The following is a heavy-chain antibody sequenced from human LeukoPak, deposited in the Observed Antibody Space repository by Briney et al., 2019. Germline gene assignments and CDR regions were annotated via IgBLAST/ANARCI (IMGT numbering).Heavy chain of an antibody. Sequence: GGSLRLSCAASGFTFSSYWMSWVRQAPGKGLEWVANIKQDGSEKYYVDSVKGRFTISRDNAKNSLYLQMNSLRAEDTAVYYCARDVGYYDSSGIFDYWGQGTLVTVSS. D-gene: IGHD3-22*01. CDR1: GFTFSSYW. CDR3: ARDVGYYDSSGIFDY. CDR2: IKQDGSEK. J-gene: IGHJ4*02. V-gene: IGHV3-7*01.